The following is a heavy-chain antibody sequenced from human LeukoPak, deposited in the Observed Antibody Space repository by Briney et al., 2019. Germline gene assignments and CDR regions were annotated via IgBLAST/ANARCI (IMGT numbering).Heavy chain of an antibody. J-gene: IGHJ4*02. CDR3: ALTRGDTAMGYYFDY. Sequence: SVKVSFMPSGGTFSSYAISWVRQAPGQGLEWMGRIIPILGIANYAQKFQGRVTITADKSTSTAYMELSSLRSEDTAVYYCALTRGDTAMGYYFDYWGQGILVTASS. CDR2: IIPILGIA. CDR1: GGTFSSYA. V-gene: IGHV1-69*04. D-gene: IGHD5-18*01.